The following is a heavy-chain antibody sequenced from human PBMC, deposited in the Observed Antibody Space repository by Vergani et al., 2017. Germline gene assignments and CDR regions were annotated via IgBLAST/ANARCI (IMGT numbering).Heavy chain of an antibody. CDR2: IYYTGST. D-gene: IGHD6-19*01. V-gene: IGHV4-59*01. CDR3: ARGWVSGCYGELGY. Sequence: QVQLQESGPGLVKPSETLSLTCTVSGGSISSYYWTWIRQPPGKGLEWIGNIYYTGSTNYNPSLQSRVTMSVDTSNNQFSLRLSSVTAADTAVYYCARGWVSGCYGELGYWGQGTLVTVSS. CDR1: GGSISSYY. J-gene: IGHJ4*02.